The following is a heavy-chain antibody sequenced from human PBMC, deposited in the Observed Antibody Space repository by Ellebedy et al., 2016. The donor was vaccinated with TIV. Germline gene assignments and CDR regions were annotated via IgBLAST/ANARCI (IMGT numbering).Heavy chain of an antibody. V-gene: IGHV4-59*02. D-gene: IGHD6-6*01. J-gene: IGHJ5*02. CDR3: ARATRIGARAGNWFDP. Sequence: SETLSLTCTVSGGSVGSYYWSWIRLPPGKGLEWVGYLYYSGSTKYNPSLKSRATISVDTSKKQVSLKLSSVTAADTAVYYGARATRIGARAGNWFDPWGQGTLVTVSS. CDR1: GGSVGSYY. CDR2: LYYSGST.